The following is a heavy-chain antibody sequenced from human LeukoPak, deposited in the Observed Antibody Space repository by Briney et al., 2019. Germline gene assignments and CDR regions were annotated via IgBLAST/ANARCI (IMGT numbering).Heavy chain of an antibody. V-gene: IGHV1-69*04. CDR3: ARGQGYCSGGSCYYNAFDI. CDR2: IIPIFGIA. CDR1: GGTFSSYA. Sequence: SVKVSCKASGGTFSSYAISWVRQAPGQGLEWMGRIIPIFGIANYAQKFQGRVTITADKSTSTAYMELSSLRSDDTAVYYCARGQGYCSGGSCYYNAFDIWGQGTMVTVSS. D-gene: IGHD2-15*01. J-gene: IGHJ3*02.